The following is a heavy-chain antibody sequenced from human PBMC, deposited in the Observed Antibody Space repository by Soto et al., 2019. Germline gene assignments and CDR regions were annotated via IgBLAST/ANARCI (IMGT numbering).Heavy chain of an antibody. Sequence: QLQLQESGPGLVKPSETLSLTCTVSGGSISSTSYYWVWIRQPPGKGLDWIGSFYYSGNTYYNPSLKSRVTISVNTSENQFSLSLSSVTAADTAVYYCARQVVDGTVAGTGSFDSWGQGTLVTVSS. D-gene: IGHD1-1*01. J-gene: IGHJ4*02. CDR1: GGSISSTSYY. V-gene: IGHV4-39*01. CDR2: FYYSGNT. CDR3: ARQVVDGTVAGTGSFDS.